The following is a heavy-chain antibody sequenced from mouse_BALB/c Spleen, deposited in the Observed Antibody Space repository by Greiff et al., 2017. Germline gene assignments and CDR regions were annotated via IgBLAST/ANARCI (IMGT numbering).Heavy chain of an antibody. CDR1: GFAFSSYD. J-gene: IGHJ4*01. D-gene: IGHD2-3*01. Sequence: DVKLVESGGGLVKPGGSLKLSCAASGFAFSSYDMSWVRQTPEKRLEWVAYISSGGGSTYYPDTVKGRFTISRDNAKNTLYLQMSSLKSEDTAMYYCARREDGYLYAMDYWGQGTSVTVSS. CDR2: ISSGGGST. V-gene: IGHV5-12-1*01. CDR3: ARREDGYLYAMDY.